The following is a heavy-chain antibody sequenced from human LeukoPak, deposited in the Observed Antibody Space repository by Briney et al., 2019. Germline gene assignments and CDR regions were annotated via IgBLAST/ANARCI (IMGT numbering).Heavy chain of an antibody. Sequence: ASVKVSCKASGYTFTVYYMHWVRQAPGQGLEWMGWINTNTGNPTYAQGFTGRFVFSLDTSVSTAYLQISSLKAEDTAVYFCARDVAGTSDYWGQGTLVTVSS. V-gene: IGHV7-4-1*02. J-gene: IGHJ4*02. CDR2: INTNTGNP. CDR3: ARDVAGTSDY. D-gene: IGHD6-19*01. CDR1: GYTFTVYY.